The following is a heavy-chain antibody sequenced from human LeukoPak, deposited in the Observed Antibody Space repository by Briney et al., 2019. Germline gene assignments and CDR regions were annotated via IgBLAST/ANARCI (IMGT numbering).Heavy chain of an antibody. D-gene: IGHD3-22*01. Sequence: PGGSLRLSCAASGFTFSSYSMNWVRRAPGKGLEWVSYISSSSSTIYYADTVKGRFTISRDNAKNSLYLQMNSLRAEDTAVYYCAREEYYYDSSGYYLPYYFDCWGQGTLVTVSS. CDR1: GFTFSSYS. V-gene: IGHV3-48*01. J-gene: IGHJ4*02. CDR3: AREEYYYDSSGYYLPYYFDC. CDR2: ISSSSSTI.